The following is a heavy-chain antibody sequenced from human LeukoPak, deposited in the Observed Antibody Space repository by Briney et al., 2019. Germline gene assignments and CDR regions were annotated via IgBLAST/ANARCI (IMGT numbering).Heavy chain of an antibody. V-gene: IGHV3-7*01. Sequence: GESLRLSCAASGFTFTNAWMTWVRQAPGKGPEWVANIKNDGSDQYYVDSVKGRFTISRDNAKNSLYLQMNSLRAEDTAVYHCARPYCSGGSCFAPPDYWGQGTPVTVSS. CDR2: IKNDGSDQ. CDR1: GFTFTNAW. D-gene: IGHD2-15*01. J-gene: IGHJ4*02. CDR3: ARPYCSGGSCFAPPDY.